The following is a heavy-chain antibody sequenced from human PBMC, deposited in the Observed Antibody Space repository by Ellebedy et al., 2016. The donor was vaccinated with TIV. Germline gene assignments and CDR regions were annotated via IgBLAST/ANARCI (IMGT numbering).Heavy chain of an antibody. CDR3: ARLYYYDSSGTMGAFDS. D-gene: IGHD3-22*01. J-gene: IGHJ3*02. CDR2: IYYSGST. Sequence: SETLSLXCTVSGGSISSSSYYWGWIRQPPGKGLEWIGSIYYSGSTYYNPSLKSRVTISVDTSKNQFSLKLSSVTAADTAVYYCARLYYYDSSGTMGAFDSWGQGTMVTVSS. CDR1: GGSISSSSYY. V-gene: IGHV4-39*01.